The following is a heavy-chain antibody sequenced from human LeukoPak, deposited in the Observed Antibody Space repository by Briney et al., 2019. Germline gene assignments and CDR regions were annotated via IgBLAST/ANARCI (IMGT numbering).Heavy chain of an antibody. CDR2: IYHSGST. CDR1: GYSINSGYY. V-gene: IGHV4-38-2*02. D-gene: IGHD6-19*01. J-gene: IGHJ4*02. CDR3: ARVSSGRSGWYKVDY. Sequence: SETLSLTCTVSGYSINSGYYWGWIRQPPGKGLEWIGSIYHSGSTNCNPSLKSRVTISVDTSKNQFSLKLSSVTAADTAVYYCARVSSGRSGWYKVDYWGQGTLVTVSS.